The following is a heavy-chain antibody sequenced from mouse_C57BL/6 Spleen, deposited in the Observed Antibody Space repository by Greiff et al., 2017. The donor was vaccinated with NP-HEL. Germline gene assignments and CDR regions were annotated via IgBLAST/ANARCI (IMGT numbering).Heavy chain of an antibody. CDR1: GYTFTSYW. J-gene: IGHJ2*01. D-gene: IGHD2-1*01. V-gene: IGHV1-69*01. Sequence: QVQLQQPGAELVMPGASVKLSCKASGYTFTSYWMHWVTQRPGQGLEWIGEINPSDSDTSYNQKFKGKSTLTVDKSSSTAYMQLSSLTSEDSAVYYCARLRNYAVDYWGQGTTLTVSS. CDR3: ARLRNYAVDY. CDR2: INPSDSDT.